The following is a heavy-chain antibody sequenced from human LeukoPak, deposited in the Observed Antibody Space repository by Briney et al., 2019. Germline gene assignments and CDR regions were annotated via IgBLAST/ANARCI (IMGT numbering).Heavy chain of an antibody. Sequence: SETLSLTCTVSGGSIGSTGYYWGWIRQPPGKGLDWIGNIYYSGSTNYNPSLKSRVTISVDKSKNQFSLKLSSVTAADTAVYYCARRMVRGVINAFDIWGQGTMVTVSS. CDR2: IYYSGST. CDR3: ARRMVRGVINAFDI. CDR1: GGSIGSTGYY. D-gene: IGHD3-10*01. J-gene: IGHJ3*02. V-gene: IGHV4-39*07.